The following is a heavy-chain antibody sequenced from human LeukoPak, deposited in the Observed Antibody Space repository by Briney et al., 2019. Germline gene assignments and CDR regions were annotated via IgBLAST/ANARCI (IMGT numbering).Heavy chain of an antibody. CDR3: SRVSQTYYYGSSGSYYFDY. D-gene: IGHD3-22*01. J-gene: IGHJ4*02. Sequence: SETLSLTCTVSGYSISSGYYWGWIRQPPGKGLEWIGSIYYSGSTYYNPSLKSRVTISGDTSKNQFSLKLSSVTAADTAVYYCSRVSQTYYYGSSGSYYFDYWGQGTLVTVSS. CDR1: GYSISSGYY. CDR2: IYYSGST. V-gene: IGHV4-38-2*02.